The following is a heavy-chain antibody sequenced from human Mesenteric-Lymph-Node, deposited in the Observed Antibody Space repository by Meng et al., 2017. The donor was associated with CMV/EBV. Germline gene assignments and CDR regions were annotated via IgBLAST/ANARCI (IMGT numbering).Heavy chain of an antibody. CDR3: AKDSEEGIAAFLDY. Sequence: GESLKISCVGSGFTFSNSYTMHWVRQAPGRGLEWVSSISSSGTYIYYADSVRGRFTISRDNAKNSLYLQMNSLRAEDTALYYCAKDSEEGIAAFLDYWGQGTLVTVSS. V-gene: IGHV3-21*04. D-gene: IGHD6-13*01. CDR1: GFTFSNSYT. J-gene: IGHJ4*02. CDR2: ISSSGTYI.